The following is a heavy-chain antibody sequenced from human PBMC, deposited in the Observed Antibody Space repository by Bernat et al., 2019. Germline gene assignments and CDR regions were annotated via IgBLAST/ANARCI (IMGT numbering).Heavy chain of an antibody. CDR3: ARDYLVKGVFDRDYYSHGMDA. V-gene: IGHV4-59*01. CDR1: GVSITSYY. J-gene: IGHJ6*04. CDR2: TDYSGST. Sequence: QVHLQESGPGLVKPSETLSLTCTVYGVSITSYYWSWIRQPPGKGLEWIGDTDYSGSTNYNPSLKSRVTITVDMSSNQYSRKVNSVTAADTAVYFCARDYLVKGVFDRDYYSHGMDAWGKGTTVTVSS. D-gene: IGHD3-22*01.